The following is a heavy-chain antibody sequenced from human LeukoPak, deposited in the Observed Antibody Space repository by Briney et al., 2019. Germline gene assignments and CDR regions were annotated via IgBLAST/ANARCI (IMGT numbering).Heavy chain of an antibody. CDR2: INPNSGGT. Sequence: GASVKVSCKASGYTFTGYYMHWVRQAPGQGLEWMGWINPNSGGTNYAQKFQGRVTMTRDMSISTAYMELSRLRSDDTAVYYCARDLAPGDTAMAHYYYYGMDVWGQGTTVTVSS. D-gene: IGHD5-18*01. J-gene: IGHJ6*02. CDR3: ARDLAPGDTAMAHYYYYGMDV. CDR1: GYTFTGYY. V-gene: IGHV1-2*02.